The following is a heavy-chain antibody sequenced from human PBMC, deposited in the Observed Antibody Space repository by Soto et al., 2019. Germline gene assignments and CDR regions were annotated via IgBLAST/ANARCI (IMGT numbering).Heavy chain of an antibody. J-gene: IGHJ5*02. CDR1: GDTIICYT. D-gene: IGHD3-10*01. CDR3: ATSYGSGSRPFDN. V-gene: IGHV1-69*02. Sequence: QVQLVQSGAELTKPGSSVKVSCKAPGDTIICYTINWVRQAPGQGLEWMGRIIPVLRMSTYASKFQGRVSLIADTSTNTVYMDLSGLRSDDTAIYYCATSYGSGSRPFDNWGQGTLVTVSS. CDR2: IIPVLRMS.